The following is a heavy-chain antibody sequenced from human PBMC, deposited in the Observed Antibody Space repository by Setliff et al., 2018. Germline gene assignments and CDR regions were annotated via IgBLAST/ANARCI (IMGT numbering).Heavy chain of an antibody. CDR1: GFTFTSYA. D-gene: IGHD6-19*01. J-gene: IGHJ4*02. CDR3: AKFSSSVL. V-gene: IGHV3-23*01. Sequence: GGSLRLSCAASGFTFTSYAMRWVRQAPGKGLEWVSSISGSGGSTYYADSVKGRFTISRDNSNNALYLQMNSLRAEDTAVYYCAKFSSSVLWGQGTLVTVSS. CDR2: ISGSGGST.